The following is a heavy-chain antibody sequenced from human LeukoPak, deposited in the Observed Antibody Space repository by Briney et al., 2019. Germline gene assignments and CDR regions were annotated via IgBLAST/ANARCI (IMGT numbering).Heavy chain of an antibody. CDR3: ARLVGYSGSYGGLDY. Sequence: SETLSLTCAVYGGSFSGYYWSWIRQPPGKGLEWIGEINHSGSTNYNPSLESRVTISVDTSKNQFSLKLSSVTAADTAVYYCARLVGYSGSYGGLDYWGQGTLVTVSS. V-gene: IGHV4-34*01. CDR1: GGSFSGYY. J-gene: IGHJ4*02. CDR2: INHSGST. D-gene: IGHD1-26*01.